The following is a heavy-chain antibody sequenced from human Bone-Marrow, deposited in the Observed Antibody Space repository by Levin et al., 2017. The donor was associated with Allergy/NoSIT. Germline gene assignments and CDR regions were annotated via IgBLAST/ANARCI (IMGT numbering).Heavy chain of an antibody. CDR3: ARGLEYSGLP. CDR2: LDGSSGKT. CDR1: GFIFADYA. J-gene: IGHJ5*02. D-gene: IGHD5-12*01. Sequence: ESLKISCTISGFIFADYAMNWVRQAPGRGLEWVSSLDGSSGKTHYADVVKGRFTISRDNAKNSLYLQMNSLRVEDTAVYYCARGLEYSGLPWGQGTLVTVSS. V-gene: IGHV3-23*01.